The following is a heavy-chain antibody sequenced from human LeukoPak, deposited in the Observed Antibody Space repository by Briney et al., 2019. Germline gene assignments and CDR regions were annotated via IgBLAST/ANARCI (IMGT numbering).Heavy chain of an antibody. J-gene: IGHJ4*02. CDR1: GFTFSSYA. D-gene: IGHD3-22*01. CDR2: TSGNGDIT. CDR3: AIDNYYDSSGLPPDY. V-gene: IGHV3-23*01. Sequence: PGGSLRLSCAASGFTFSSYAMSWVRQAPGKGLEWVSATSGNGDITYYTDSVKGRFTISRDNSKNTLYLQMNSLRAEDTAVYYCAIDNYYDSSGLPPDYWGQGTLVTVSS.